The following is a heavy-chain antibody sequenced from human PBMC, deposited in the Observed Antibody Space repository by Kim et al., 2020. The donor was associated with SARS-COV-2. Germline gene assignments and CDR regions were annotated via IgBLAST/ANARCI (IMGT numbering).Heavy chain of an antibody. CDR3: ARHSYHGVFGSGSLPPDY. Sequence: GESLKISCTGSGYNFLNYWIAWVRHMPGKGLEWMGIIYPDDFDTRYRPSFQGQVTISADKSTNTAYLQWSSLQASDTAIYYCARHSYHGVFGSGSLPPDYWGQGTRVTVSS. CDR2: IYPDDFDT. CDR1: GYNFLNYW. V-gene: IGHV5-51*01. J-gene: IGHJ4*02. D-gene: IGHD3-10*01.